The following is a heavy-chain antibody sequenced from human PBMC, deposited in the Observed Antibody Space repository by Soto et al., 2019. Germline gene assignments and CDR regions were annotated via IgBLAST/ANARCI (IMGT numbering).Heavy chain of an antibody. CDR1: GGTFSSYA. V-gene: IGHV1-69*13. CDR2: IIPIFGTA. CDR3: ARDLHCSGGSCYPGYNWFDP. J-gene: IGHJ5*02. Sequence: ASLKVSCKASGGTFSSYAISWVRQAPGQGLEWMGGIIPIFGTANYAQKFQGRVTITADESTSTAYMELSSLRSEDTAVYYCARDLHCSGGSCYPGYNWFDPWGQGTLVTVSS. D-gene: IGHD2-15*01.